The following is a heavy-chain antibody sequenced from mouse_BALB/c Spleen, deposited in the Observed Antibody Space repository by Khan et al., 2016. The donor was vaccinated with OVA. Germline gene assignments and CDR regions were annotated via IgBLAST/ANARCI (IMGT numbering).Heavy chain of an antibody. J-gene: IGHJ2*01. V-gene: IGHV3-2*02. CDR3: ARTARMKY. CDR1: GYSITSGYG. CDR2: ISYSGST. D-gene: IGHD1-2*01. Sequence: EVKLLESGPGLVKPSQSLSLTCTVTGYSITSGYGRNWLRQLPGNQLERMVYISYSGSTYYYPSLKSRISITRNSSKNQFFLQLNAITTEDTATYYCARTARMKYWGQGTTLTVSS.